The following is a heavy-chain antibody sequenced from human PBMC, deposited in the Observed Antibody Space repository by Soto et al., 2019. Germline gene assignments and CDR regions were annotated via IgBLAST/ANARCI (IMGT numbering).Heavy chain of an antibody. Sequence: VASVKVSCKASGYTFTSYAMHWVRQAPGQRLEWMGWINAGNGNTKYSQKFQGRVTITRDTSASTAYMELSSLISEDTAVYYCARDPSYYGMDVWGQGTTVTVSS. CDR1: GYTFTSYA. CDR3: ARDPSYYGMDV. V-gene: IGHV1-3*01. CDR2: INAGNGNT. J-gene: IGHJ6*02.